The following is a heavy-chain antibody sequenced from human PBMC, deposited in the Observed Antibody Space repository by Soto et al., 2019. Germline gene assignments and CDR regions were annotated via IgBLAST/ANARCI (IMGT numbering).Heavy chain of an antibody. J-gene: IGHJ3*02. CDR1: GFTLSSYG. Sequence: QVQLVESGGGVVQPGRSLRLSCAASGFTLSSYGMHWVRQAPGKGLEWVAATSHDGSNKYYADSVKGRFTIARDNSKNTLYMEMNSLRVEDTAVYYCAKNLDSSSWEDACDIGGQGTMVTVSS. CDR2: TSHDGSNK. D-gene: IGHD6-13*01. V-gene: IGHV3-30*18. CDR3: AKNLDSSSWEDACDI.